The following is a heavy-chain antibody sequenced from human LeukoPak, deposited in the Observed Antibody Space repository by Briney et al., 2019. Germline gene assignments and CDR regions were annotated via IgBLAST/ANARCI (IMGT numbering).Heavy chain of an antibody. J-gene: IGHJ3*02. CDR1: GFTFSSYA. CDR2: ISSNGGST. Sequence: GGSLRRSCAASGFTFSSYAMHWVRQAPGKGLEYVSAISSNGGSTYYANSVKGRFTISRDNAKNTLYLQMGSLRAEDMAVYYCASAKGAVGAFDIWGQGTMVTVSS. D-gene: IGHD3-16*01. V-gene: IGHV3-64*01. CDR3: ASAKGAVGAFDI.